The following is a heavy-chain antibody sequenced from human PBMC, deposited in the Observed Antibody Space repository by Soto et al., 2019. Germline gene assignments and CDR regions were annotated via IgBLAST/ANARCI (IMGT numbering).Heavy chain of an antibody. D-gene: IGHD2-8*01. J-gene: IGHJ6*02. CDR3: AKRFDHGVNGQYAGAYYYYGMDV. CDR2: ISASGGST. V-gene: IGHV3-23*01. Sequence: EVQLLESGGGLVQPGGSLRLSCAASGFTFSSYAMSWVRQAPGKGLEWVSAISASGGSTYYADAVKGRFTISRDNSKNTVHLQMTRLRAEDSAVYYCAKRFDHGVNGQYAGAYYYYGMDVWGQGTTVIVSS. CDR1: GFTFSSYA.